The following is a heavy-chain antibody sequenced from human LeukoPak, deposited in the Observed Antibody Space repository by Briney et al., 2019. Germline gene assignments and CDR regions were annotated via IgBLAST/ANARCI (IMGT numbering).Heavy chain of an antibody. Sequence: PGGSLRLSCAASGFTFSSYGMHWVRQAPGKGLEWVAFIRYDGSNKYYADSVKGRFTISRDNSKNTLYLQMNSLRAEDTAVYYCAKGITYYYDSSGFYFDYWGQGTLVTVSS. CDR3: AKGITYYYDSSGFYFDY. J-gene: IGHJ4*02. V-gene: IGHV3-30*02. D-gene: IGHD3-22*01. CDR2: IRYDGSNK. CDR1: GFTFSSYG.